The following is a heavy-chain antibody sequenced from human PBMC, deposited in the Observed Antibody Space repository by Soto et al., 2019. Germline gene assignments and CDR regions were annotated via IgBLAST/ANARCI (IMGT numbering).Heavy chain of an antibody. CDR2: ISGSGGST. CDR3: AKDEGGGGWYGIDY. Sequence: EVQLLESGGGLVQPGGSLRLSCAASGFTFSSYAMSWVRQAPGKGLEWVSAISGSGGSTYYADSVKGRFTISRDNSKNPLSLQMNSLRAEDTAVYYCAKDEGGGGWYGIDYWGQGTLVTVSS. J-gene: IGHJ4*02. CDR1: GFTFSSYA. V-gene: IGHV3-23*01. D-gene: IGHD6-19*01.